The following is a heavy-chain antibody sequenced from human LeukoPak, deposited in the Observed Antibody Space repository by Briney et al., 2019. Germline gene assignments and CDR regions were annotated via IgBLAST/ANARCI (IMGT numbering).Heavy chain of an antibody. V-gene: IGHV3-15*01. Sequence: PGGSLRLSCAASGFTFSVHPTNWVRQAPGKGLEWVGRIKRKTDGGTTDYAAPVKGRFTISRDDSKNTLYLQMNSLKTEDTAVYYCITEGYGDYVWPHWGQGTLVTVSS. CDR2: IKRKTDGGTT. CDR3: ITEGYGDYVWPH. J-gene: IGHJ4*02. D-gene: IGHD4-17*01. CDR1: GFTFSVHP.